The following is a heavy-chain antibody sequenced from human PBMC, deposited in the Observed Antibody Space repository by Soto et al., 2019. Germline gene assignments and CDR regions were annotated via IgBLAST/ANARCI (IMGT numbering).Heavy chain of an antibody. Sequence: SETLSLTCTVSGGSISSSSYYWGWIRQPPGKGLEWIGSIYYSGSTYYNPSLKSRVTISVDTSKNQFSLKLSSVTAADTAVYYCARHRGDCSGGSCYLNWFDPWGQGTLATVSS. J-gene: IGHJ5*02. CDR1: GGSISSSSYY. D-gene: IGHD2-15*01. CDR2: IYYSGST. CDR3: ARHRGDCSGGSCYLNWFDP. V-gene: IGHV4-39*01.